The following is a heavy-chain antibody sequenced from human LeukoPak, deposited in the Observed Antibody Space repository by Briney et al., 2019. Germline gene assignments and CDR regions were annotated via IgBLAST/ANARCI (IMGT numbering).Heavy chain of an antibody. V-gene: IGHV1-46*01. J-gene: IGHJ4*02. CDR1: GYTFTSYY. D-gene: IGHD3-10*01. CDR3: ARDYYGSGSYYYYYFDY. Sequence: ASVKVSCKASGYTFTSYYMHWVRQAPGQGLEWMGIINPSGGSTSYAQKFQGRVTMTRDTSTSTVYKELSSLRSEDTAVYYCARDYYGSGSYYYYYFDYWGQGTLVTVSS. CDR2: INPSGGST.